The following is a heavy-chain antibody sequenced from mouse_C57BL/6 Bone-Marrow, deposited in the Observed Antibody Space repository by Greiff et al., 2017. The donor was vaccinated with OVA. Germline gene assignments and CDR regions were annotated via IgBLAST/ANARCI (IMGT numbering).Heavy chain of an antibody. V-gene: IGHV1-81*01. CDR2: INPRSGNT. J-gene: IGHJ4*01. CDR3: ARRGDSYSNYDAMDY. CDR1: GYTFTSYG. D-gene: IGHD2-5*01. Sequence: VQLQQSGAELARPGASVKLSCKASGYTFTSYGISWVKQRNGQGLEWIGEINPRSGNTYYNEKFKGKATLTADKSSSTAYMELRSLTSEDSAVYFCARRGDSYSNYDAMDYWGQGTSVTVSS.